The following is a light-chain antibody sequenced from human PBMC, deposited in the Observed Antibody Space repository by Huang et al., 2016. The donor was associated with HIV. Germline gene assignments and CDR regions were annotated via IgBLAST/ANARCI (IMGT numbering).Light chain of an antibody. CDR2: AAS. Sequence: IQFTQSPSSLSASFGDRVTITCRASQGIRSDLAWYQQKPGTAPKLLIYAASTLESGVPSRFNGSGSGTDFTLTINNLQPEDFATYYCLQLNSYPVTFGPGTNVDV. J-gene: IGKJ3*01. CDR1: QGIRSD. V-gene: IGKV1-9*01. CDR3: LQLNSYPVT.